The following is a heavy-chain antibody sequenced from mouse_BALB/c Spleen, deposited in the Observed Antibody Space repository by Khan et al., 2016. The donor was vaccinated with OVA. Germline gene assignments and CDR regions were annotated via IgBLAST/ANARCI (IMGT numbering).Heavy chain of an antibody. Sequence: QVQLQQSGAELAKPGASVKMSCKASGYTFINYWILWVKQRPGQGLEWIGYINPSTGYTEYNQNFQDKATLTADKSSSTAYMQLSSLTSEDSAVYYCTRRGRRWDFDYWGQGTTLTVSS. CDR3: TRRGRRWDFDY. J-gene: IGHJ2*01. CDR2: INPSTGYT. CDR1: GYTFINYW. D-gene: IGHD1-1*01. V-gene: IGHV1-7*01.